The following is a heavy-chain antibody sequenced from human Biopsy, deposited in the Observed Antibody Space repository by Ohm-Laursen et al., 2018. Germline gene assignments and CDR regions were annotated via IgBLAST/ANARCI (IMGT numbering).Heavy chain of an antibody. CDR1: GFTFSSYV. J-gene: IGHJ4*02. V-gene: IGHV3-23*01. CDR3: ARFPDFWSGYYVDS. CDR2: ISGSGSTT. Sequence: SLRLSCAASGFTFSSYVMSWVRQAPGKGLEWVSTISGSGSTTYYADSVKGRFTISRDNSQNTLYLQMNNLRAEDTAVYYCARFPDFWSGYYVDSWGQGTLVTVSS. D-gene: IGHD3-3*01.